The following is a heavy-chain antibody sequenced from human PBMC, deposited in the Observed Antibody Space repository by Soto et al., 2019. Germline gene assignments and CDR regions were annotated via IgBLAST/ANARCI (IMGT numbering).Heavy chain of an antibody. CDR3: ARVIWSGHLTSDL. Sequence: EVQVVESGGGLVQPGGSLRLSCAASGFTFSSNSMNWVRQAPGKGLEWISYISSSSNTIYADSVKGRFTISRDNAKNSLYLQMNSLRDEDTAVYYCARVIWSGHLTSDLWGQGTLVTVSS. D-gene: IGHD3-3*01. CDR2: ISSSSNTI. V-gene: IGHV3-48*02. CDR1: GFTFSSNS. J-gene: IGHJ5*02.